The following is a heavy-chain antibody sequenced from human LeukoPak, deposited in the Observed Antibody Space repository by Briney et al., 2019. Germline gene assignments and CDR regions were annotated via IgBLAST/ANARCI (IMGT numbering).Heavy chain of an antibody. CDR1: GGSISSSGYY. Sequence: PSETLSLTCTVSGGSISSSGYYWAWIRQPPGKGLEWIGSFYYSGNTYYNPSLKSRVIISVDTSKNQLSLKLPSVTAADAAVYYCASGAYFYDSSGYCFDCWGQGTLVTVSS. CDR3: ASGAYFYDSSGYCFDC. V-gene: IGHV4-39*07. CDR2: FYYSGNT. J-gene: IGHJ4*02. D-gene: IGHD3-22*01.